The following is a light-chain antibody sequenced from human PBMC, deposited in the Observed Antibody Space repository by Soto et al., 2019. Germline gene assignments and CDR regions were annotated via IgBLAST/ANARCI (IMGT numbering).Light chain of an antibody. V-gene: IGLV2-23*02. CDR2: EVS. CDR3: CSYAGTYV. J-gene: IGLJ1*01. Sequence: ALTQPASVSGSPGQSITISCTGTSSDVGSYNLVSWYQHHPGKAPKLMIFEVSKRPSGVSNRFSGSKSGNTASLTISGLQAEDEAEYYCCSYAGTYVFGTGTKVTVL. CDR1: SSDVGSYNL.